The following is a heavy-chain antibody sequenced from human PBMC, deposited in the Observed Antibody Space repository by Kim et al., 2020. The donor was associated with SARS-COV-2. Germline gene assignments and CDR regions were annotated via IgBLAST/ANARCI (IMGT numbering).Heavy chain of an antibody. J-gene: IGHJ4*02. CDR1: GGSFSGYY. Sequence: SETLSLTCAVYGGSFSGYYWSWIRQPPGKGLEWIGEINHSGSTNYNPSLKSRVTISVDTSKNQFSLKLSSVTAADTAVYYCARGRHGIYTDYWGQGTLVTVSS. D-gene: IGHD2-2*02. CDR2: INHSGST. V-gene: IGHV4-34*01. CDR3: ARGRHGIYTDY.